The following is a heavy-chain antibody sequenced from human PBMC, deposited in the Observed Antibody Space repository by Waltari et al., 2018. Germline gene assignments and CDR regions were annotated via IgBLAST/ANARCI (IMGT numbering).Heavy chain of an antibody. J-gene: IGHJ6*03. D-gene: IGHD6-6*01. Sequence: QVQLQESGPGLVKPSETLSLTCAVSGYSISSGYYWGWIRQPPGKGLEWIGSIYHSGSTYYNPSLKSRVTIAVDTSKNQFSLKLSSVTAADTAVYYCARDSFDTARRGFYYYMDVWGKGTTVTVSS. CDR2: IYHSGST. V-gene: IGHV4-38-2*02. CDR1: GYSISSGYY. CDR3: ARDSFDTARRGFYYYMDV.